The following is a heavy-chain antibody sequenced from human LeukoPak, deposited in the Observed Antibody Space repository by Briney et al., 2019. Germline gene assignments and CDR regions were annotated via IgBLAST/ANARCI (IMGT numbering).Heavy chain of an antibody. Sequence: SETLSLTCTVSGGSISSSSYYWGWIRQPPGKGLEWIGSIYYSGSTYYNPSLKSRVTISVDTSKNQFSLKLSSVTAADTAVYYCAREGVAAAGNEFGYWGQGTLVTVSS. CDR2: IYYSGST. J-gene: IGHJ4*02. V-gene: IGHV4-39*07. CDR1: GGSISSSSYY. D-gene: IGHD6-13*01. CDR3: AREGVAAAGNEFGY.